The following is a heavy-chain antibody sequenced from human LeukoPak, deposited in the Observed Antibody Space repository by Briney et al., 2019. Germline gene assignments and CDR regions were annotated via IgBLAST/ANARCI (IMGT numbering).Heavy chain of an antibody. CDR3: ARGREGSSWYGDY. CDR2: IASDGSST. Sequence: GGSLRLSCAASGFTFSSYWMNWVRQAPGKGLVWVSRIASDGSSTTYADSVKGRFSISRDNSKNTLYLQMNSLRAEDTAVYYCARGREGSSWYGDYWGQGTLVTVSS. CDR1: GFTFSSYW. V-gene: IGHV3-74*01. D-gene: IGHD6-13*01. J-gene: IGHJ4*02.